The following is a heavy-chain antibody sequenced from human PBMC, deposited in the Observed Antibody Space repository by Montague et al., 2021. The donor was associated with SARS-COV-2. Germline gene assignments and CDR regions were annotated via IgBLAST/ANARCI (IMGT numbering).Heavy chain of an antibody. V-gene: IGHV4-34*01. D-gene: IGHD2-21*02. J-gene: IGHJ4*02. CDR2: INHSGST. CDR1: GGSFSVYY. CDR3: VVVVPAMRPRSDY. Sequence: SETLSLTCALYGGSFSVYYWSWIRQPPGKGLEWIGEINHSGSTNYNPSLKSRVTISSDTSKNQFSLKLNSVTAADTAVYFCVVVVPAMRPRSDYWGQGTLVTVSS.